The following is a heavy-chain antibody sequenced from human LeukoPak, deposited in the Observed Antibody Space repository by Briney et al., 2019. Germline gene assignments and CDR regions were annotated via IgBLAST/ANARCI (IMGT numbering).Heavy chain of an antibody. J-gene: IGHJ6*02. D-gene: IGHD2-15*01. Sequence: PSETLSLTCAVYGGSFSGYYWSWIRQPPGKGLEWIGEINHSGSTNYNPSLKSRVTISVDTSKNQFSLKLSSVTAADTAVYYCARASVVVVAAAKFYYYYGMDVRGQGTTVTVSS. V-gene: IGHV4-34*01. CDR2: INHSGST. CDR1: GGSFSGYY. CDR3: ARASVVVVAAAKFYYYYGMDV.